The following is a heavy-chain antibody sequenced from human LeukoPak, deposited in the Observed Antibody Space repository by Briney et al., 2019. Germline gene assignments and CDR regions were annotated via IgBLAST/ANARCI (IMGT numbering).Heavy chain of an antibody. CDR2: IYYSGST. Sequence: SQTLSLTCTVSGGSISSGGYYWSWIRQHPGKGLEWIGYIYYSGSTYYNPSLKSRVTIALDTSKNHFSLKLTSVTAADTAVYYCARHPSERPLDYWGQGTLVTVSS. V-gene: IGHV4-31*03. D-gene: IGHD1-1*01. CDR3: ARHPSERPLDY. J-gene: IGHJ4*02. CDR1: GGSISSGGYY.